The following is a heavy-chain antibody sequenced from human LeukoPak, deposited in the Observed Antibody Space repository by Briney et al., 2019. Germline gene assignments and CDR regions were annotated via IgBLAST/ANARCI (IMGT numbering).Heavy chain of an antibody. V-gene: IGHV4-61*01. D-gene: IGHD3-22*01. CDR1: GGSVNRGTFF. CDR3: ARGPILDYYDSSGYYYGYDY. J-gene: IGHJ4*02. Sequence: SETLSLTCAVSGGSVNRGTFFWTWIRQPPGKGLEWIGYISNSGSTNYNPSLKSRVTISSDTSKTQFSLKLSSVTAADTAVYYCARGPILDYYDSSGYYYGYDYWGQGTLVTVSS. CDR2: ISNSGST.